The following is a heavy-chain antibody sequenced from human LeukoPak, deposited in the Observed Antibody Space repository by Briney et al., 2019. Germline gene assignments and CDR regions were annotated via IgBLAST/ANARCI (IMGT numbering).Heavy chain of an antibody. CDR1: GYSFTSYG. CDR3: ARDRRGYYSWFDY. Sequence: GESLKISCKGSGYSFTSYGISWVRQAPGQGLEWMGWISAYNGNTNYAQKLQGRVTMTTDTSTSTAYMELRSLRSDDTAVYYCARDRRGYYSWFDYWGQGTLVTVSS. V-gene: IGHV1-18*01. CDR2: ISAYNGNT. J-gene: IGHJ4*02. D-gene: IGHD3-22*01.